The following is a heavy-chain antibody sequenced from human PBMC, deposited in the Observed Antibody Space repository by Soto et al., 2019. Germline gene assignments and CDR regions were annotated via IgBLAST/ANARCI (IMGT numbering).Heavy chain of an antibody. D-gene: IGHD1-26*01. J-gene: IGHJ4*02. Sequence: QVQLQESGPGLVKPSETLSLTCTVSDDSISNYYWSWIRQPPGKGLEWIGYFSHTGSTNYNPSLQSRVTISVDTSKKQFSLKLSSVTAADTAVYYCARRYVSGSYLYWGQGTLVTVSS. V-gene: IGHV4-59*08. CDR1: DDSISNYY. CDR2: FSHTGST. CDR3: ARRYVSGSYLY.